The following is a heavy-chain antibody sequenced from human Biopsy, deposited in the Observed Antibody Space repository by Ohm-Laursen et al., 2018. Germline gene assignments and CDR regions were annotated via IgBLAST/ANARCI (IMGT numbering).Heavy chain of an antibody. CDR3: VRGVDYYDPYHYYALDA. Sequence: GTLSLTCAVYGESFNGYYWSWIRQTPGKGLEWIGETNHSGRTNYNPSLKSQVTISVDTSKNQFSLKVRSVTAADTAVYYCVRGVDYYDPYHYYALDAWGQGTTVTVSS. CDR1: GESFNGYY. CDR2: TNHSGRT. V-gene: IGHV4-34*01. J-gene: IGHJ6*02. D-gene: IGHD3-22*01.